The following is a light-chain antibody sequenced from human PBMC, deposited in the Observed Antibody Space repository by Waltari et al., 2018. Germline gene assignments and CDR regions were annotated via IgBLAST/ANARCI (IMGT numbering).Light chain of an antibody. CDR3: QQYGSSPDT. Sequence: IVLSQSPGPLPLSPGERAIVSCRASQSVSSSYLASYQQKPGQAPRLLIYGASSRATGIPDRFSGSGSGTDFTLTISRLEPEDFAVYYCQQYGSSPDTFGQGTRLEIK. J-gene: IGKJ5*01. V-gene: IGKV3-20*01. CDR1: QSVSSSY. CDR2: GAS.